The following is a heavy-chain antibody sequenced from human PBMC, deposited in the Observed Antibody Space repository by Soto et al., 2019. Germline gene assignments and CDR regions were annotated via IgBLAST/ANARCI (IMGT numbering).Heavy chain of an antibody. Sequence: PSETLSLTCTVSGGSIRSGGYYWTWIRQHPGKGLEWIGYIYYTGSTYYNPSLKSRVTISVDTSKNHFSLKLSSVTAADTAVYYCARLYYDTSDYYYFDYWGQGTLVTVSS. CDR2: IYYTGST. CDR3: ARLYYDTSDYYYFDY. J-gene: IGHJ4*02. CDR1: GGSIRSGGYY. V-gene: IGHV4-31*03. D-gene: IGHD3-22*01.